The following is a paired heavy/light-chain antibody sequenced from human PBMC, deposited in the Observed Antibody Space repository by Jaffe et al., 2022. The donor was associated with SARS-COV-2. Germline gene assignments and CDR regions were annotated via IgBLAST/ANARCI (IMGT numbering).Heavy chain of an antibody. CDR3: ARQGPWLGSYYYGMDA. CDR2: IKEDVSDR. V-gene: IGHV3-7*03. J-gene: IGHJ6*02. Sequence: EVQLVESGGGLVQPGGSLRLSCGASGFFFSSNSMAWVRQAPGKGLEWVATIKEDVSDRYYVDSVKGRFTISRDNAKNSVYLQMNSLRAEDTAVYFCARQGPWLGSYYYGMDAWGQGTTVTVSS. CDR1: GFFFSSNS. D-gene: IGHD6-19*01.
Light chain of an antibody. CDR1: QSVSIN. CDR3: QQYNNWPPLT. CDR2: GAS. J-gene: IGKJ4*01. V-gene: IGKV3-15*01. Sequence: EIVMTQSPATLSASPGGRATLSCRASQSVSINLAWYQQKPGQSPRLLIYGASTRATGIPARFSGSGSGTEFTLTISSLQSEDFAVYYCQQYNNWPPLTFGGGTKVEIK.